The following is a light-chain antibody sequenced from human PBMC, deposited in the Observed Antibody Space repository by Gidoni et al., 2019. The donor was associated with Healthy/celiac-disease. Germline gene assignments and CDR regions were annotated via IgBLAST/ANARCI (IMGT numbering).Light chain of an antibody. Sequence: DIQMTQSPSSLSASLGDRVTITCRARQSISSYLNWYQQKPGKAPKRLIYAASSLQSGVPSRFSGSGSGTDFTLTISSMQPEDFATYYCQQSYSTPHTCGGGTKVEIK. V-gene: IGKV1-39*01. CDR2: AAS. CDR1: QSISSY. J-gene: IGKJ4*01. CDR3: QQSYSTPHT.